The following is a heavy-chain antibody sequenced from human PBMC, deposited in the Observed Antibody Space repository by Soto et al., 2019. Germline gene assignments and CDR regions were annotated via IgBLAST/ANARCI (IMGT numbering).Heavy chain of an antibody. D-gene: IGHD3-10*01. CDR2: IHHSGNT. CDR1: GASIITQNY. CDR3: VKNSGWFNT. J-gene: IGHJ5*02. V-gene: IGHV4-4*02. Sequence: TLSLTCAVSGASIITQNYYNWVRQSPGKGLEWIGEIHHSGNTNFSPSLKSRVTLSVDTSKNQVSLRLSSVTAADTALYYCVKNSGWFNTWGQGALVTVSS.